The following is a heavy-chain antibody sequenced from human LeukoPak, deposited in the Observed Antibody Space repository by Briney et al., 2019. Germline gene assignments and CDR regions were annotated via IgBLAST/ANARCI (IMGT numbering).Heavy chain of an antibody. CDR3: ATFSAGSWYGNFDY. CDR1: GFTFSSYG. V-gene: IGHV3-30*02. CDR2: IRYDGSNK. J-gene: IGHJ4*02. Sequence: GGSLRLSCAASGFTFSSYGMHWVRQAPAKGLAWVAFIRYDGSNKYYADSVKGRFTISRDNSKNTLYLQMNTLRAEDTAVYYCATFSAGSWYGNFDYWGQGTLVTVSS. D-gene: IGHD6-13*01.